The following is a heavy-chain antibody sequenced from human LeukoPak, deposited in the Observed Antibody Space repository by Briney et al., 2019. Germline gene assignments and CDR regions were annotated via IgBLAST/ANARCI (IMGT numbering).Heavy chain of an antibody. Sequence: GGSLRRSCAASGFTFSNYAMSWVRQAPGKGLEWVSSISGSGGSTYYADSVKGRFSISRDISKNTLYLQVSSLRAEDTAIYFCAKGSGGSSYSAFDIWGQGTTVTVSS. D-gene: IGHD2-15*01. CDR1: GFTFSNYA. J-gene: IGHJ3*02. CDR3: AKGSGGSSYSAFDI. CDR2: ISGSGGST. V-gene: IGHV3-23*01.